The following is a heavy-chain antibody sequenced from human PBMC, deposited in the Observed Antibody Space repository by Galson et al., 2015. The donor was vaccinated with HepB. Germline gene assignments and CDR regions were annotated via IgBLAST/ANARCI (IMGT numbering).Heavy chain of an antibody. Sequence: LRLSCAASGFTFSSYAINWVRQTPGKGLEWVSAIGGSGGYTYYSDSVRGRFTISRDNSKNTLYLHINSLRAEDTAVYYCARVGRTPPDYWGQGTLVTVSS. V-gene: IGHV3-23*01. CDR2: IGGSGGYT. CDR1: GFTFSSYA. J-gene: IGHJ4*02. CDR3: ARVGRTPPDY. D-gene: IGHD2-15*01.